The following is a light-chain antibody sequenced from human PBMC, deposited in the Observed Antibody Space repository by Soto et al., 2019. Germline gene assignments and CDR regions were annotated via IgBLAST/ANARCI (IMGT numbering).Light chain of an antibody. Sequence: EVVLTQSPDTLSLSPGERATVSCRASQSVSRSNLAWYQQKPGQAPRLLIYGASTRATGIPDRFSGSGSGTDFTLTISRLEPEDFAVYYCQQYGSSLYTFGQGTKVDIK. CDR2: GAS. CDR3: QQYGSSLYT. V-gene: IGKV3-20*01. CDR1: QSVSRSN. J-gene: IGKJ2*01.